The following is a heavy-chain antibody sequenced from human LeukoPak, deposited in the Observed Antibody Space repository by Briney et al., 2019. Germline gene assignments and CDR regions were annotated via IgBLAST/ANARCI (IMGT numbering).Heavy chain of an antibody. Sequence: GASVKVSCKASGYTFTSYGISWLRQAPGQGLEWMGWISAYNGNTNYAQKLQGRVIMHTDTSTSTAYMELRSLRSDDTAVYYCARTEIYYYGSGSSDYWGQGTLVTVSS. V-gene: IGHV1-18*01. CDR1: GYTFTSYG. D-gene: IGHD3-10*01. CDR2: ISAYNGNT. J-gene: IGHJ4*02. CDR3: ARTEIYYYGSGSSDY.